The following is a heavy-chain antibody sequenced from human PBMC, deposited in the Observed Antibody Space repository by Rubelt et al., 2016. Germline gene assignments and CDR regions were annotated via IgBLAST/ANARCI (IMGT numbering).Heavy chain of an antibody. CDR1: GGSISSYY. J-gene: IGHJ5*02. CDR2: IYYSGST. Sequence: QLHQWGAGLLKPSETLSLTCTVSGGSISSYYWSWIRQPPGKGLEWIAYIYYSGSTNYNPSLKSRVTISVDTSKNQFSLKRSPVTAADTAVYYCARHQSCGGGVCSTGRWFDPWGQGTLVTVSS. CDR3: ARHQSCGGGVCSTGRWFDP. V-gene: IGHV4-59*08. D-gene: IGHD2-8*02.